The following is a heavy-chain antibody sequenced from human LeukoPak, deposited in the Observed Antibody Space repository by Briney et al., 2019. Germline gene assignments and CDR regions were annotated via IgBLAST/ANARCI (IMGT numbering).Heavy chain of an antibody. CDR3: ARDSPTYSSGWTHGMDV. J-gene: IGHJ6*02. Sequence: GGSLRLSCAASGFTVSSNYMSWVRQAPGKGLEWVSVIYSGGSTYYADSVKGRFTISRDNSKNTLYLQMNSLRAEDTAVYYCARDSPTYSSGWTHGMDVWGQGTTVTVSS. V-gene: IGHV3-66*01. CDR1: GFTVSSNY. D-gene: IGHD6-19*01. CDR2: IYSGGST.